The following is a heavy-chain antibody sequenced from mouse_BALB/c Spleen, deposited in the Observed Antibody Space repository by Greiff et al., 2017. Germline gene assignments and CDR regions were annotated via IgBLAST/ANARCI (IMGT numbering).Heavy chain of an antibody. Sequence: EVKLMESGGGLVKPGGSLKLSCAASGFTFSDYYMYWVRQTPEKRLEWVATISDGGSYTYYPDSVKGRFTISRDNAKNNLYLQMSSLKSEDTAMYYCARVGDGYYGWYFDVWGAGTTVTVSS. CDR3: ARVGDGYYGWYFDV. CDR2: ISDGGSYT. J-gene: IGHJ1*01. V-gene: IGHV5-4*02. CDR1: GFTFSDYY. D-gene: IGHD2-3*01.